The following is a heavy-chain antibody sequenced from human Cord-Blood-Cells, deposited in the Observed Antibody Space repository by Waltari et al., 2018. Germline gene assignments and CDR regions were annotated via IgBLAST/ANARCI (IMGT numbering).Heavy chain of an antibody. CDR2: INPNSGGT. Sequence: YTFTGYYMHWVRQAPGQGLEWMGWINPNSGGTNYAQKFQGWVTMTRDTSISTAYMELSRLRSDDTAVYYCARAAAADNWFDPWGQGTLVTVSS. D-gene: IGHD6-13*01. V-gene: IGHV1-2*04. CDR3: ARAAAADNWFDP. CDR1: YTFTGYY. J-gene: IGHJ5*02.